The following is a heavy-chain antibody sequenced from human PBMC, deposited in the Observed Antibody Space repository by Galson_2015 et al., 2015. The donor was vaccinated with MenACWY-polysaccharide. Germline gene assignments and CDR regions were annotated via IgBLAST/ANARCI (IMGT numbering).Heavy chain of an antibody. CDR3: ARRSYHFLDF. V-gene: IGHV5-51*01. J-gene: IGHJ4*02. D-gene: IGHD2-2*01. Sequence: QSGAEVKKPGESLKISCKGSGYSFTSYYLGWVRQMPGKGLEWMGIVWPGDSDARYSPSFQGQVTISVDKSISTAYLQWTSLKASATAIYYCARRSYHFLDFWRQGTLVTVSS. CDR2: VWPGDSDA. CDR1: GYSFTSYY.